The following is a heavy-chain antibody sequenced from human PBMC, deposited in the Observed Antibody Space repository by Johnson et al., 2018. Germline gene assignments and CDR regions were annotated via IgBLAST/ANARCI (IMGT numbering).Heavy chain of an antibody. J-gene: IGHJ1*01. Sequence: QLVESGGGVVQPGRSLRLSCAASGFTFSSYGMHWVRQAPGKGLEWVAVIWYDGSNKYYADSVKGRFTISRDNSKNTLYLQMNSLRAEDTAVYYCARVRGVYYYDSSGYSFQHWGQGTLVTVSS. CDR3: ARVRGVYYYDSSGYSFQH. D-gene: IGHD3-22*01. CDR2: IWYDGSNK. V-gene: IGHV3-33*01. CDR1: GFTFSSYG.